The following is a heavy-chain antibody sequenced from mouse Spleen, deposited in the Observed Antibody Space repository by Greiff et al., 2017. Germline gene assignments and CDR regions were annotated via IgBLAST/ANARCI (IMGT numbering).Heavy chain of an antibody. CDR3: APSGTDYAMDY. D-gene: IGHD4-1*01. J-gene: IGHJ4*01. Sequence: QVQLQQPGAELVRPGSSVKLSCKASGYTFTSYWMHWVKQRPIQGLEWIGNIDPSDSETHYNQKFKDKATLTVDKSSSTAYMQLSSLTSEDSAVYYCAPSGTDYAMDYWGQGTSVPVSS. CDR2: IDPSDSET. V-gene: IGHV1-52*01. CDR1: GYTFTSYW.